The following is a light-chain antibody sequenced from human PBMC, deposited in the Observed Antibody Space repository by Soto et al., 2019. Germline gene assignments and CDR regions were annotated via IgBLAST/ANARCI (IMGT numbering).Light chain of an antibody. V-gene: IGKV3-15*01. CDR1: QSVSNN. J-gene: IGKJ1*01. Sequence: EIVMTQSPATLSLSPGERATLSCRASQSVSNNLAWYLHKPGQAPRLLIYGASTRATGIPARFSGSGSGTEFTLTISSLQSEDFAVYYCQQYNNWPPWTFGQGTKVDIK. CDR3: QQYNNWPPWT. CDR2: GAS.